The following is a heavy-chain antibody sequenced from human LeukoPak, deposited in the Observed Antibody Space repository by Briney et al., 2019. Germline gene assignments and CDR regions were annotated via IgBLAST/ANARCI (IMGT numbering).Heavy chain of an antibody. CDR3: ARDFPGIAMAGTFDY. CDR1: GYTFTSYG. CDR2: ISASNGDT. D-gene: IGHD6-19*01. V-gene: IGHV1-18*01. J-gene: IGHJ4*02. Sequence: ASVKVSCKASGYTFTSYGISWVRQAPGQGLEWMGWISASNGDTNYAQNLQGRVTMTTDTSTNTAYMELRSLRSDDTAVYYCARDFPGIAMAGTFDYWGQGTLVTVSS.